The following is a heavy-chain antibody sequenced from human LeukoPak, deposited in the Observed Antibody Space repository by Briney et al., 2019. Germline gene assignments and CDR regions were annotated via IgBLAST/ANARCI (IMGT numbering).Heavy chain of an antibody. CDR2: ISYDGSNK. Sequence: PGRSPRLSCAASGFTFSSYPMHWVRQAPGKGLEWVAVISYDGSNKYYADSVKGRFTISRDNSKNTLYLQMNSLRAEDTAVYYCAKDYYDSSGYYDWFDPWGQGTLVTVSS. V-gene: IGHV3-30*04. CDR3: AKDYYDSSGYYDWFDP. D-gene: IGHD3-22*01. J-gene: IGHJ5*02. CDR1: GFTFSSYP.